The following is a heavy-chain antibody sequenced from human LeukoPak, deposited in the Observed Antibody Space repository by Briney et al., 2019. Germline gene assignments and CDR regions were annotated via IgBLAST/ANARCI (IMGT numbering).Heavy chain of an antibody. J-gene: IGHJ5*02. CDR3: ARARSVRGRGFDP. CDR2: INHSGST. Sequence: SETLSLTCAVYGGSFSGYYWSWIRQPPGKGLEWIGEINHSGSTNYNPSLKSRVTISVDTSKNQFSLMLSSVTAADTAVYYCARARSVRGRGFDPWGQGTLVTVSS. D-gene: IGHD3-10*01. CDR1: GGSFSGYY. V-gene: IGHV4-34*01.